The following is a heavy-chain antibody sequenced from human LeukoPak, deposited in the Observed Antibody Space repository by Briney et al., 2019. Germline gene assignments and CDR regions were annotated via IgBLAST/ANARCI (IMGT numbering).Heavy chain of an antibody. J-gene: IGHJ3*02. CDR1: GGSISSSSYY. CDR2: IYYSGST. V-gene: IGHV4-39*07. D-gene: IGHD3-10*01. Sequence: SETLSLTCTVSGGSISSSSYYWGWIRQPPGKGLEWIGSIYYSGSTYYNPSLKSRVTMSVDTSKNQFSLKLSSVTAADTAVYYCARIHYYGSGSFIGKARPGAFDIWGQGTMVTVSS. CDR3: ARIHYYGSGSFIGKARPGAFDI.